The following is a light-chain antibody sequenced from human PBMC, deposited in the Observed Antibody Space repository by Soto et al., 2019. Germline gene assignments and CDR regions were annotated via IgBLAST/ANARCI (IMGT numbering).Light chain of an antibody. V-gene: IGLV2-14*01. J-gene: IGLJ1*01. CDR1: ISDVGGYNY. Sequence: QSALTQPASVSGSPGQSITISCTGTISDVGGYNYVSWYQQHPGKAPKLMIYEVSHRPSGVSNRFSGSKSGNTASLTISGLQAEDEADYYCRSYTGSSTLYVFGTGTKLTVL. CDR3: RSYTGSSTLYV. CDR2: EVS.